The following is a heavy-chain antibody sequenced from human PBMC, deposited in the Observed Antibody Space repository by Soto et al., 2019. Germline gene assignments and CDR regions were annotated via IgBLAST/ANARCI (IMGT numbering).Heavy chain of an antibody. CDR2: IYYSGST. CDR1: GGSISSGGYY. CDR3: ARASKGKDVVVTAKNWFDP. Sequence: PSETLSLTCTVSGGSISSGGYYWSWIRQHPGKGLEWIGYIYYSGSTYYNPSLKSRVTISVDTSKNQFSLKLSSVTAADTAVYYCARASKGKDVVVTAKNWFDPWGQGTLVTVSS. D-gene: IGHD2-21*02. V-gene: IGHV4-31*03. J-gene: IGHJ5*02.